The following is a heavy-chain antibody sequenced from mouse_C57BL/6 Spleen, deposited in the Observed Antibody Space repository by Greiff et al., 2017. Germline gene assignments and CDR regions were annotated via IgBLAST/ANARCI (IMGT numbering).Heavy chain of an antibody. Sequence: QVQLQQSGAELVRPGASVTLSCKASGYTFTDYEMHWVKQTPVHGLEWIGAIDPETGGTAYNQKFKGKAILTADKSSSTAYMELRSLTSEDSAVYYCTRSALITTVVATDYWGQGTTLTVSS. D-gene: IGHD1-1*01. V-gene: IGHV1-15*01. CDR1: GYTFTDYE. J-gene: IGHJ2*01. CDR3: TRSALITTVVATDY. CDR2: IDPETGGT.